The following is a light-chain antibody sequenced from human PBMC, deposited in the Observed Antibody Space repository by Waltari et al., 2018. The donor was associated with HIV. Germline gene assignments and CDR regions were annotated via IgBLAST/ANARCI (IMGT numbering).Light chain of an antibody. V-gene: IGLV1-47*01. Sequence: QSVLTQSPSASGTLGQRVTISCHGSNSNVGRKYVYCYQQVPGTAPKQLIYRNDQRRSGVPDRFSASKSGASASLSISGLRSEDEADYYCVAWDDSLSGFAFGTGTKVTVL. CDR1: NSNVGRKY. CDR2: RND. CDR3: VAWDDSLSGFA. J-gene: IGLJ1*01.